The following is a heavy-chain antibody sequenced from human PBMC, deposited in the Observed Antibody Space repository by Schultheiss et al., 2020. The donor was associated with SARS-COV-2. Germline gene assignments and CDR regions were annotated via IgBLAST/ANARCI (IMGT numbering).Heavy chain of an antibody. Sequence: GGSLRLSCAPSGFTFSSYDMHWVRQPTGKGLQWISIIGTAGDPYYQDSVKGRFTISRENARNSLYLQMNSLRAGDTAVYYCTRDNRLLGVDQYYMDVWGKGTTVTVSS. J-gene: IGHJ6*03. D-gene: IGHD3-3*01. CDR2: IGTAGDP. CDR1: GFTFSSYD. CDR3: TRDNRLLGVDQYYMDV. V-gene: IGHV3-13*04.